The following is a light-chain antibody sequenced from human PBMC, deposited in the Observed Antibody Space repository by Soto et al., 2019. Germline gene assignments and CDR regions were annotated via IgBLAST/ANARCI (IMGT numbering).Light chain of an antibody. Sequence: QSVLTQPASVSGSPGQSITISCTGTTNDVGGSDHVSWYQQHPGKAPKVMIYEVNKRPSGVSNRLSGSKSGNTASLTLSGLQAEDEADYYCSSYRSIGSLVFGTGTKVTVL. CDR2: EVN. J-gene: IGLJ1*01. CDR1: TNDVGGSDH. CDR3: SSYRSIGSLV. V-gene: IGLV2-14*02.